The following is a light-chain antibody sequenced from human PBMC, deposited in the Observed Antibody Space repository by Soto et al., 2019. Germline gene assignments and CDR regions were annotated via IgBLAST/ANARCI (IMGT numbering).Light chain of an antibody. CDR3: LQDYNYPRT. J-gene: IGKJ1*01. Sequence: IQITQSPCTLSASVGERGRITWRASQSISSWLAWYQQKPGKAPKLLIYDASSLESGVPSRFSGSGSGTDFTLTISSLQPQDFATYYCLQDYNYPRTFGQGTKVDI. CDR2: DAS. V-gene: IGKV1-5*01. CDR1: QSISSW.